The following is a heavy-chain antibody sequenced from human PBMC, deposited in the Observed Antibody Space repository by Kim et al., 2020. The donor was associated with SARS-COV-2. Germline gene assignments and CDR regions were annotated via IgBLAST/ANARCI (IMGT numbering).Heavy chain of an antibody. CDR1: GFTFSSYA. J-gene: IGHJ1*01. CDR2: IYSGGSST. Sequence: GALRLSCAASGFTFSSYAMSWVRQAPGKGLEWVSVIYSGGSSTYYADSVKGRFTISRDNSKNTLYLQMNSLRAEDTAVYYCAKIAYCGGDCYSTGGYFQHWGQGTLVTVSS. CDR3: AKIAYCGGDCYSTGGYFQH. V-gene: IGHV3-23*03. D-gene: IGHD2-21*02.